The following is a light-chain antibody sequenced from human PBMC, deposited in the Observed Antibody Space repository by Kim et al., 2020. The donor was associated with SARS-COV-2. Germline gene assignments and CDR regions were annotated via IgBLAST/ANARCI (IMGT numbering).Light chain of an antibody. CDR2: AAS. Sequence: LSAGERATLPCGARQTVSFNYLAWNQQGPGQCPRLLIYAASRRASGIPDRFSGSGSGTDFTLTISRLEPEDFAMYHCQQDGSSPYTFGQGTKLEI. V-gene: IGKV3-20*01. CDR1: QTVSFNY. CDR3: QQDGSSPYT. J-gene: IGKJ2*01.